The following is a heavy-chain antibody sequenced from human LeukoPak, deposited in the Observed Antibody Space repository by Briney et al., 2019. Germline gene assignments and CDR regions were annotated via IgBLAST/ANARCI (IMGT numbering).Heavy chain of an antibody. J-gene: IGHJ4*02. D-gene: IGHD3-22*01. CDR1: GGSISSYY. CDR3: ARAGDSSGYYYGPNDY. CDR2: IYYSGST. V-gene: IGHV4-59*01. Sequence: SETLSLTCTVSGGSISSYYWSWIRRPPGKGLEWIGYIYYSGSTNYNPSLKSRVTISVDTSKNQFSLKLSSVTAADTAVYYCARAGDSSGYYYGPNDYWGQGTLVTVSS.